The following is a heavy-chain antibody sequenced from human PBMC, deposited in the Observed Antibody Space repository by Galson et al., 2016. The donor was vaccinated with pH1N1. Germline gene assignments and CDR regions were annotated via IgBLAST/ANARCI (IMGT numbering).Heavy chain of an antibody. Sequence: SLRLSCAASGFTFRSYGMHWVRQAPGKGLEWVAFIRYDGGSKYYADSVKGRFTISRDNARDTLFLQMTSLRPDDRAVYYCAKGLVTTLYYYFYFMDVRGKGTTVTVSS. CDR1: GFTFRSYG. CDR3: AKGLVTTLYYYFYFMDV. CDR2: IRYDGGSK. V-gene: IGHV3-30*02. D-gene: IGHD4-11*01. J-gene: IGHJ6*03.